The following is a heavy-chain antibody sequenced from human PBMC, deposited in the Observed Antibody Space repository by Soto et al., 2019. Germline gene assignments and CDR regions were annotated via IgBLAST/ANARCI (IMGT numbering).Heavy chain of an antibody. V-gene: IGHV4-34*02. J-gene: IGHJ6*04. CDR2: ISHSGST. D-gene: IGHD2-2*01. CDR3: ASLPEYCSSTSCYGVAFDI. Sequence: QVQLQQWGAGLLKPSETLSLTCAVFGGSFSGHYWGWVRQPPGKGLEWIGEISHSGSTNYNPSLKSRVTISADTSKNHFSLKLSSVTAADTAVYYCASLPEYCSSTSCYGVAFDIWGKGTTVTVSS. CDR1: GGSFSGHY.